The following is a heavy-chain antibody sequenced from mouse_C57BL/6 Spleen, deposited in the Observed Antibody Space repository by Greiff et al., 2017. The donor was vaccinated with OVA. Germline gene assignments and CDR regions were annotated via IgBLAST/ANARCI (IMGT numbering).Heavy chain of an antibody. D-gene: IGHD1-1*01. Sequence: VQLHPSGAELVKPGASVKISCTASGYAFSSYWMNWVKQRPGQGLEWIGPIYPGDGDTTYYGKFKGKATLTADKSYSTAYMKLSSLTAEDSAVYFCSSTPDCYGSSPYAMDCWGQGTSVTVST. J-gene: IGHJ4*01. V-gene: IGHV1-80*01. CDR1: GYAFSSYW. CDR2: IYPGDGDT. CDR3: SSTPDCYGSSPYAMDC.